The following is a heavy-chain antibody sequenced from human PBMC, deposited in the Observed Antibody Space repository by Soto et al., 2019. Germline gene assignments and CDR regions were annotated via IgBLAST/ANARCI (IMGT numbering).Heavy chain of an antibody. CDR3: ARSQGGSYSGYWFDP. Sequence: QVQLVQSGAEVKKPGASVKVSCKASGYTFTSYGISWVRQATGQGLEWMGWISAYNGNTNYAQKLHGRVTMTTDTSTSTAYIELRSLRSDDTAVYYCARSQGGSYSGYWFDPWGQGTLVTVSS. CDR1: GYTFTSYG. V-gene: IGHV1-18*04. D-gene: IGHD1-26*01. CDR2: ISAYNGNT. J-gene: IGHJ5*02.